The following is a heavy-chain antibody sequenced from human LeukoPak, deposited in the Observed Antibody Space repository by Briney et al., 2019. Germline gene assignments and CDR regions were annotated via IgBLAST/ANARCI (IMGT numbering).Heavy chain of an antibody. V-gene: IGHV4-59*08. CDR2: IYYSGST. CDR3: AITRDYYGFHFDY. J-gene: IGHJ4*02. Sequence: PSETLSLTCTVSGGSISSYYWSWIRQPPGKGLEWIGYIYYSGSTNYNPSLKSRVTISVDTSKNQFSLKLSSVTAADTAVYYCAITRDYYGFHFDYWGQGTLVTVSS. CDR1: GGSISSYY. D-gene: IGHD3-10*01.